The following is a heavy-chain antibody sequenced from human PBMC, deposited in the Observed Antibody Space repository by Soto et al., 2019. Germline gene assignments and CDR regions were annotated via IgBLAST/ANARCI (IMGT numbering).Heavy chain of an antibody. D-gene: IGHD3-22*01. CDR2: IIPIFGTA. Sequence: SVKVSCKDSGGTFSSYAIRWVRQDPGQGLEWMGGIIPIFGTANYAQKFQGRVTITADESTSTAYMELSSLRSEDTAVYYCARDGNYDSSGYYYSAFDYWGQGTLVTVSS. V-gene: IGHV1-69*13. J-gene: IGHJ4*02. CDR1: GGTFSSYA. CDR3: ARDGNYDSSGYYYSAFDY.